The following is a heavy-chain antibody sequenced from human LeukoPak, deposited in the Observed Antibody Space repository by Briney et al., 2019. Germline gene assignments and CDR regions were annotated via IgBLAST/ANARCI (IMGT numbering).Heavy chain of an antibody. CDR3: AFYDRKKGAFDI. V-gene: IGHV1-69*05. J-gene: IGHJ3*02. Sequence: ASVKVSCKASGGTFSSYAISWVRQAPGQGLEWMGGIIPIFGTANYAQKFQGRVTITTDESTSTAYMELSSLRSGDTAVYYCAFYDRKKGAFDIWGQGTMVTVSS. CDR1: GGTFSSYA. CDR2: IIPIFGTA. D-gene: IGHD3-10*02.